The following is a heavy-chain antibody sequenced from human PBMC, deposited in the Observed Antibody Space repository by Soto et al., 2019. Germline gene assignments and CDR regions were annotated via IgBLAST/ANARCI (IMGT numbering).Heavy chain of an antibody. CDR2: ISGSDDST. J-gene: IGHJ4*02. V-gene: IGHV3-23*01. D-gene: IGHD6-6*01. CDR3: AKRSSSSTFDY. CDR1: GFTFSSYA. Sequence: EVQLLESGGGLVQPGESLRLSCAASGFTFSSYAMSWVRHAPGKGLEWVSVISGSDDSTYYADSVQSRFTISRDNSKNTLYLQMNSLSAEDTAVYYCAKRSSSSTFDYWGQGTLVTVSS.